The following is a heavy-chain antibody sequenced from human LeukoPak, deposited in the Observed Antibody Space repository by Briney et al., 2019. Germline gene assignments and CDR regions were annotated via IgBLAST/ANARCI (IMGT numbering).Heavy chain of an antibody. Sequence: PSGTLSLTCAVSGGSISSSNWWSWVRQPPGKGLEWIGEIYHSGSTNYNPSLKSRVTISVDKSKNQFSLKLSSVTAADTAAYYCARAQDSNPDAFDIWGQGTMVAVSS. CDR1: GGSISSSNW. J-gene: IGHJ3*02. CDR2: IYHSGST. CDR3: ARAQDSNPDAFDI. V-gene: IGHV4-4*02. D-gene: IGHD6-13*01.